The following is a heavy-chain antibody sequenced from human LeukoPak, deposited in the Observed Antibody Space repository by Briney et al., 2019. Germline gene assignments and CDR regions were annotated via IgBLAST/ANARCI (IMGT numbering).Heavy chain of an antibody. D-gene: IGHD2-2*01. J-gene: IGHJ5*02. CDR3: ARVKLYCSSTSCRVFDP. CDR1: GYTFTSYA. CDR2: INAGNGNT. V-gene: IGHV1-3*01. Sequence: GASVKVSCKASGYTFTSYAMHWVRQAPGQRLEWTGWINAGNGNTKYSQKFQGRVTMTTDTSTSTAYMELRSLRSDDTAVYYCARVKLYCSSTSCRVFDPWGQGTLVTVSS.